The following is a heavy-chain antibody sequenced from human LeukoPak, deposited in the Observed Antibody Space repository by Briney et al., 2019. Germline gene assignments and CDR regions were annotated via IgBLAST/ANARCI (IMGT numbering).Heavy chain of an antibody. CDR3: ARLRAYTTTQQYFFDY. V-gene: IGHV4-59*08. J-gene: IGHJ4*02. Sequence: PSETLSLTCTVSGGSLSPYYWTWIRQPPGKGLEWIGYIYHTGVSDYKPSLKSRLTISLDTSRSQFSLSLRSVTAADAAVYYCARLRAYTTTQQYFFDYWGQGALVTVSS. CDR1: GGSLSPYY. D-gene: IGHD3-16*01. CDR2: IYHTGVS.